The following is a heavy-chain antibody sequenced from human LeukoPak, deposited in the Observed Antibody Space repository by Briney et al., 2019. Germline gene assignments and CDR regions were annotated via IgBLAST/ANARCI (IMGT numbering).Heavy chain of an antibody. D-gene: IGHD3-10*01. J-gene: IGHJ4*02. CDR3: AKGGQMVRGVITFFDY. CDR2: ISDGGGST. CDR1: GFTFSTYA. V-gene: IGHV3-23*01. Sequence: GGSLRLSCAASGFTFSTYAMTWVRQAPGKGLEWVSAISDGGGSTYYAGSVKGRFTISRDNSKNTLYLQMNSLRAEDTAVYYCAKGGQMVRGVITFFDYWGQGTLVTVSS.